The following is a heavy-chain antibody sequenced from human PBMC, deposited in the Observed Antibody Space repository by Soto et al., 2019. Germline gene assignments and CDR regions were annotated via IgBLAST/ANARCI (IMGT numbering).Heavy chain of an antibody. CDR3: AREGHDRSAPPIDY. CDR1: GFTFSSYE. V-gene: IGHV3-48*03. D-gene: IGHD3-22*01. J-gene: IGHJ4*02. CDR2: ISSSGSTI. Sequence: EVQLVESGGGLVQPGGSLRLSCAASGFTFSSYEMNWVRQAPGKGLEWVSSISSSGSTIYYAYSVKGRFTISSDNAKHSLYLQMNSLRAEDTAVYYCAREGHDRSAPPIDYWGQGTLVTVSS.